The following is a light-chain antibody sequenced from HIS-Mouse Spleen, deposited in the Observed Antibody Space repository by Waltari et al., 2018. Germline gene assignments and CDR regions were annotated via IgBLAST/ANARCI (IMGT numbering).Light chain of an antibody. CDR3: SSYTSSSTLV. V-gene: IGLV2-14*03. CDR2: DVS. CDR1: SSDVCGYHY. Sequence: QSALTQPASVSGSPGQSITISCTGTSSDVCGYHYVSRYQQHPGKAPKLMIYDVSNRPSGVSNRFSGSKSGNTASLTISGLQAEDEADYYCSSYTSSSTLVFGGGTKLTVL. J-gene: IGLJ3*02.